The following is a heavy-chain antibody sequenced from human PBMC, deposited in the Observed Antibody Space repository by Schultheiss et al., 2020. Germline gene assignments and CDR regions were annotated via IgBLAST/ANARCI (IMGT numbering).Heavy chain of an antibody. CDR2: IYTSGST. CDR1: GGSISSYY. Sequence: SETLSLTCTVSGGSISSYYWSWIRQPAGKGLEWIGRIYTSGSTNYNPSLKSRVTMSVDTSKNQFSLKLSSVTAADTAVYYCAREQWLVGYNWFDPWGQGTLVTVSS. D-gene: IGHD6-19*01. J-gene: IGHJ5*02. CDR3: AREQWLVGYNWFDP. V-gene: IGHV4-4*07.